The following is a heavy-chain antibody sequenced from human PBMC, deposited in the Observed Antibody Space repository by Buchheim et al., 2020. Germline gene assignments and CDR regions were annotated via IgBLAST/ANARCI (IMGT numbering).Heavy chain of an antibody. CDR1: GFTFGHYS. CDR2: ISTTGGST. V-gene: IGHV3-48*02. J-gene: IGHJ4*02. CDR3: AREADYDILTGFYNYFDC. D-gene: IGHD3-9*01. Sequence: EVQLVESGGGLVQPGGSLRLSCAASGFTFGHYSMNWVRQAPGKGLEWISYISTTGGSTYYADSVKGRFTISRDSAKKSLDLQMNSLTDKYTGIYYCAREADYDILTGFYNYFDCWCQGTL.